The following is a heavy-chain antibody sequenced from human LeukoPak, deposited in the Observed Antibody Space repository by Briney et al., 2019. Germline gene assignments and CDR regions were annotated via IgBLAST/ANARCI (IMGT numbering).Heavy chain of an antibody. CDR2: IYYSGST. CDR3: ARGNVVFDY. V-gene: IGHV4-59*01. CDR1: GGSISSYY. Sequence: PSETLSLTCTVSGGSISSYYWNWIRQPPGKGLEWIGYIYYSGSTNYNPSLKSRVTISVDTSKNQFSLKLNSVTAADTAVYYCARGNVVFDYWGQGTLVTVSS. J-gene: IGHJ4*02. D-gene: IGHD1-1*01.